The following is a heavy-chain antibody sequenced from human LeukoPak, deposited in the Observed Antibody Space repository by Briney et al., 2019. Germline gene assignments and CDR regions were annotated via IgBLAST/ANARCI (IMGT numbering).Heavy chain of an antibody. CDR2: IYHSGST. D-gene: IGHD2-15*01. CDR3: ARDPQYCSGGSCQNLDAFDI. J-gene: IGHJ3*02. Sequence: SSQTLSLTCAVSGGSISSGGYSWSWIRQPPGKGLEWIVYIYHSGSTYYNPSLKSRVTISVDRSKNQFSLRLSSVTAADTAVYYCARDPQYCSGGSCQNLDAFDIWGQGTMVTVSS. CDR1: GGSISSGGYS. V-gene: IGHV4-30-2*01.